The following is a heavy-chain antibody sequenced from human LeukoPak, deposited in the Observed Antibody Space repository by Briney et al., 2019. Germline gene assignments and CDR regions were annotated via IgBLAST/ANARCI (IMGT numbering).Heavy chain of an antibody. J-gene: IGHJ4*02. D-gene: IGHD6-19*01. CDR3: ARGYSGYSSGWGFVFDY. CDR1: GFTFSSYE. CDR2: ISSSGSTI. V-gene: IGHV3-48*03. Sequence: GGSLRLSCAASGFTFSSYEMNWVRQAPGKGLEWVSYISSSGSTIYYADSVKGRFTISRDNAKNSLYLQMNSLRAEDTAVYYYARGYSGYSSGWGFVFDYWGQGTLVTVSS.